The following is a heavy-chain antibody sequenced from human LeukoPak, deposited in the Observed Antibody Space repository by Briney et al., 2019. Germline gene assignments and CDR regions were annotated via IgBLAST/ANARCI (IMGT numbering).Heavy chain of an antibody. D-gene: IGHD3-22*01. CDR1: GGSISTYY. CDR3: AKDLNSTYNYDSSGYEDAFDI. J-gene: IGHJ3*02. Sequence: PSETLSLTCTVSGGSISTYYWNWIRQPPGKGLEWIGYIYHSGSTNYNPSLQSRVTISVDTSKNQFSLNLNSVTAADTAVYYCAKDLNSTYNYDSSGYEDAFDIWGQGTMVTVSS. V-gene: IGHV4-59*01. CDR2: IYHSGST.